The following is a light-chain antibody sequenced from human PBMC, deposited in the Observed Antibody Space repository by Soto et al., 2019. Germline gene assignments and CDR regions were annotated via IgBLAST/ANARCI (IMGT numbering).Light chain of an antibody. J-gene: IGKJ2*01. CDR3: QQYGSSLMYT. V-gene: IGKV3-20*01. CDR1: QSVSSSF. Sequence: EIVLTQSPGTLSLSLGERATLSCRASQSVSSSFLVWYQQKPGQAPRLLVDGASSRATGIPDRFSGSRSGTDFTLTISRLEPEDFAVYYCQQYGSSLMYTFGQGTKLEIK. CDR2: GAS.